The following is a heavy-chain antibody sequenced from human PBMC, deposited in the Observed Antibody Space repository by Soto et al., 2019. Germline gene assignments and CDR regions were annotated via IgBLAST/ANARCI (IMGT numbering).Heavy chain of an antibody. V-gene: IGHV4-39*01. D-gene: IGHD6-13*01. J-gene: IGHJ4*02. CDR1: GGSISTSNYY. CDR2: IYYRGDT. CDR3: ASLQVPGNFDY. Sequence: QLQLQESGPGLVKPSETLSLTCNVSGGSISTSNYYWAWVRQAPGKGREWIANIYYRGDTYYHPSLKTRLTVSVDTSKNQFSLRLTSLTAADTAMYFCASLQVPGNFDYWGQGTLVTVSS.